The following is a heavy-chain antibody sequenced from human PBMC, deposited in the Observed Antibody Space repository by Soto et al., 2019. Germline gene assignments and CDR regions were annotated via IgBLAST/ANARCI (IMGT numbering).Heavy chain of an antibody. CDR2: ISSGSDYI. J-gene: IGHJ5*02. V-gene: IGHV3-21*01. CDR1: GVTFDSYS. Sequence: GGSLRLSCAASGVTFDSYSMNWIRQAPGKGLEWVASISSGSDYIYYADSVRGRFTISRDNSQRSLYLQMNNLRAEDTALYYCEREGKRFGNWFDTWGQGTLVTVSS. D-gene: IGHD2-15*01. CDR3: EREGKRFGNWFDT.